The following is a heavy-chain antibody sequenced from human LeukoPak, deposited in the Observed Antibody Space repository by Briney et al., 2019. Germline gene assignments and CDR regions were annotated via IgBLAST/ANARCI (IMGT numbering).Heavy chain of an antibody. J-gene: IGHJ3*02. CDR2: IKQDGSEK. V-gene: IGHV3-7*01. CDR1: GFTFSIYA. D-gene: IGHD3-22*01. Sequence: PGGSLRLSCAASGFTFSIYAMSWVRLAPGKGLEWVANIKQDGSEKYYVDSVKGRFTISRDNAKNSLYLQMNSLRAEDTAVYYCARADDYYDSSGTDAFDIWGQGTMVTVSS. CDR3: ARADDYYDSSGTDAFDI.